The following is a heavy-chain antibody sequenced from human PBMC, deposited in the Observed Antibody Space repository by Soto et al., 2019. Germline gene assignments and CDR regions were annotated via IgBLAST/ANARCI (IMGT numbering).Heavy chain of an antibody. D-gene: IGHD3-9*01. Sequence: PSETLSLTCTVSGGSISSYYWSWIRQPPGKGLEWIGYIYYSGSTNYNPSLKSRVTISVDTSKYQFSLKLSSVTAADTAVYYCARGHSPDDILTGELDYWGQGTLVTVSS. CDR2: IYYSGST. J-gene: IGHJ4*02. V-gene: IGHV4-59*01. CDR3: ARGHSPDDILTGELDY. CDR1: GGSISSYY.